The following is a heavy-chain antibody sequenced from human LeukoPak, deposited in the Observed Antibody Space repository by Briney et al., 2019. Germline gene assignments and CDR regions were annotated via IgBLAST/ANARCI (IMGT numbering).Heavy chain of an antibody. Sequence: SETLSLTCAVYGGSFRGYYWSWIRQPPGKGLEWIGEINHSGSTNYNPSLKSRLTISVDTSKNQFSLKLSSVTAADTAVYYCATLGGGLDYWGQGTLVTVSS. J-gene: IGHJ4*02. V-gene: IGHV4-34*01. CDR1: GGSFRGYY. D-gene: IGHD4-23*01. CDR2: INHSGST. CDR3: ATLGGGLDY.